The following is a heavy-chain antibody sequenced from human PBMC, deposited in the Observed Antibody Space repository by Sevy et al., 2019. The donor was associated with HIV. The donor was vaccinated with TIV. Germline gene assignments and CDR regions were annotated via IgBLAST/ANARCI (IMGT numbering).Heavy chain of an antibody. V-gene: IGHV3-21*01. J-gene: IGHJ2*01. D-gene: IGHD2-2*02. CDR2: ISSSSSYI. CDR1: GFTFSSYS. CDR3: ARDGGGCSSTSCYSGYFDL. Sequence: GGSLRLSCAASGFTFSSYSMNWVRQAPGKGLEWVSSISSSSSYIYYADSVKGRFTISRDNAKNSLYLQMNSLRAEDTAVYYCARDGGGCSSTSCYSGYFDLWGRGTLVTVSS.